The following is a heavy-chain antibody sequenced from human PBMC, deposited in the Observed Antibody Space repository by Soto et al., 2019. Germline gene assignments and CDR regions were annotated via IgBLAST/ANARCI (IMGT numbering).Heavy chain of an antibody. CDR2: INAGNGNT. V-gene: IGHV1-3*01. D-gene: IGHD3-9*01. CDR1: GYTFTSYA. J-gene: IGHJ4*02. Sequence: GASVKVSCKASGYTFTSYAMHWVRQAPGQRLEWMGWINAGNGNTKYSQKFQGRVTITRDTSASTAYMELSSLRSEDTAVYYCAREHPPRPPLLFDWLFNFDYWGQGTLVTVSS. CDR3: AREHPPRPPLLFDWLFNFDY.